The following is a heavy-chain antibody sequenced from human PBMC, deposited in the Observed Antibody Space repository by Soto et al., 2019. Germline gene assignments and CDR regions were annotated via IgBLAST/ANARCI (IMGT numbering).Heavy chain of an antibody. Sequence: PGGSLRLCCAASGFTFSSYGMHWVRQAPGKGLEWVAVISYDGSNKYYADSVKGRFTISRDNSKNTLYLQMNSLRAEDTAVYYCAKDPRGVVNWFDPWGQGTLVTVYS. CDR2: ISYDGSNK. D-gene: IGHD3-3*01. J-gene: IGHJ5*02. CDR1: GFTFSSYG. V-gene: IGHV3-30*18. CDR3: AKDPRGVVNWFDP.